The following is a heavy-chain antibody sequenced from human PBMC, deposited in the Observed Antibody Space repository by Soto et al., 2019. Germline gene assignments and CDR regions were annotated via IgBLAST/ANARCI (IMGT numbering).Heavy chain of an antibody. D-gene: IGHD2-8*02. CDR3: ATLKQQPGGIDF. Sequence: QVQLVQSGAEVKKPGASVKVSCKASGYTFTAYYMYWVRQAPGQGLERVGRINPKSGDTNYAQRFQGRVIMTRDTSIGTAYLELSNLRSDDTAFYYCATLKQQPGGIDFWGQGTLVTVSS. J-gene: IGHJ4*02. V-gene: IGHV1-2*06. CDR2: INPKSGDT. CDR1: GYTFTAYY.